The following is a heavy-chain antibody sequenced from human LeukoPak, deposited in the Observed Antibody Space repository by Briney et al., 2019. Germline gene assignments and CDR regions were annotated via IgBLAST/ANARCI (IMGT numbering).Heavy chain of an antibody. CDR3: AKDGDIVVVPAAMEEYFQH. V-gene: IGHV3-23*01. J-gene: IGHJ1*01. CDR2: ISGSGGST. CDR1: GFTFSSYA. D-gene: IGHD2-2*01. Sequence: GGSLRLSCAASGFTFSSYAMSWVRQAPGKGLEWVSAISGSGGSTYYADSVKGRFTISRDNSKNTLYLQMNSLRAEDTAVCYCAKDGDIVVVPAAMEEYFQHWGQGTLVTVSS.